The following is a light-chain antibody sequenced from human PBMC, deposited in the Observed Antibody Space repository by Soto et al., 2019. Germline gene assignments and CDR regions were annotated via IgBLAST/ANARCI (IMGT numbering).Light chain of an antibody. CDR3: QQLNSYPPAIT. CDR1: QGISSY. J-gene: IGKJ5*01. Sequence: DIQLTQSPSFLSASVGDRVTITCRASQGISSYLAWYQQKPGKAPKRMVYAASTLQSGVPARFSGSGSGTEVTLTISRLQPEDVATYYCQQLNSYPPAITFGQGTRLEI. V-gene: IGKV1-9*01. CDR2: AAS.